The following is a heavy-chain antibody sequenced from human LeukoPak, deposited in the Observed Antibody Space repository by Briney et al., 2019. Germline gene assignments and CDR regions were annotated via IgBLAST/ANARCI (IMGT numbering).Heavy chain of an antibody. D-gene: IGHD3-3*01. CDR2: ISAYNGNT. V-gene: IGHV1-18*01. Sequence: GASVKVSCKASGYTFTSYGISWVRQAPGQGLEWMGWISAYNGNTNYAQKLQGRVTMTTDTSTSTAYMELRSLRSDDTAVYYCARGREYYDFWSGYYYDAFDIWGQGTMVTVSS. CDR1: GYTFTSYG. CDR3: ARGREYYDFWSGYYYDAFDI. J-gene: IGHJ3*02.